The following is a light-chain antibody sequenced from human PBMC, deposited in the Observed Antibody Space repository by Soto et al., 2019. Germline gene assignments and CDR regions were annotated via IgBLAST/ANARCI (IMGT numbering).Light chain of an antibody. CDR2: SNN. CDR3: AAWDDSLNGVL. Sequence: QSVLTQPPSASGTPGQRVTISCSGSSSNIGSYTVSWYQQLPGAAPKLLIYSNNQRPSGVPDRFSGSKSGTSASLGISGLQSEDEADYYCAAWDDSLNGVLFGGGTKATVL. J-gene: IGLJ2*01. CDR1: SSNIGSYT. V-gene: IGLV1-44*01.